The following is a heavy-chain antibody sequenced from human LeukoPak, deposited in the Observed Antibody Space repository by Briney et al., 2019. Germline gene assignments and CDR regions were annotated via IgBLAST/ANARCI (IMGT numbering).Heavy chain of an antibody. CDR3: AATSIAAAGEDYFDY. D-gene: IGHD6-13*01. Sequence: PSETLSLTCAVYGGSFSGYYWSWIRQPPGKGLEWIGEINHSGSTNYNPSLKSRVTISVDTSKNQFSLKLSSVTAADTAVYYCAATSIAAAGEDYFDYWGQGTLVTVSS. CDR1: GGSFSGYY. CDR2: INHSGST. V-gene: IGHV4-34*01. J-gene: IGHJ4*02.